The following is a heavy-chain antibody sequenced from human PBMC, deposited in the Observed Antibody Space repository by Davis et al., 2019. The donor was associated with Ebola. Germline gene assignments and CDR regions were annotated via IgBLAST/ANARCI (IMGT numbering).Heavy chain of an antibody. CDR1: GGSISSSSYY. J-gene: IGHJ4*02. CDR3: ARLHYPTGVDY. V-gene: IGHV4-39*07. Sequence: SETLSLTCTVSGGSISSSSYYWGWIRQPPGKGLEWIGYIYYSGSTYYNPSLKSRVTISVDTSKNQFSLKLSSVTAADTAMYYCARLHYPTGVDYWGQGTLVTISS. D-gene: IGHD7-27*01. CDR2: IYYSGST.